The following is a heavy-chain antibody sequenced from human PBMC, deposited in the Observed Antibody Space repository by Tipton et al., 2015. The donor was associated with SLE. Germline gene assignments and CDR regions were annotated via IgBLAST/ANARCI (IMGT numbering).Heavy chain of an antibody. D-gene: IGHD3-10*01. CDR3: ATDGASFEY. V-gene: IGHV3-7*01. CDR2: INQDGSEK. CDR1: GFTFSNYW. Sequence: SLRLSCAASGFTFSNYWVTWVRRTPGKGLEWVASINQDGSEKSYVDSVKGRFTISRDNAKNSLYLQMNSLRVEDTALYYCATDGASFEYWGQGTLVIVSS. J-gene: IGHJ4*02.